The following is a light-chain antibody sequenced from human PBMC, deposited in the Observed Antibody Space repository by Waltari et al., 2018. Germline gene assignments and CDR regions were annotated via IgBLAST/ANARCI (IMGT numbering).Light chain of an antibody. J-gene: IGLJ3*02. V-gene: IGLV1-44*01. CDR1: SFNIGSTV. CDR2: SDY. Sequence: QSVLTQPPSASGAPGQRVTISCSGSSFNIGSTVVNWYQQLPGAAPKLLIYSDYQRPSGVPDRFSGSKSGTSASLAISALQSEDEAEYYCSTWDDSLSGVVFGVGTKLTVL. CDR3: STWDDSLSGVV.